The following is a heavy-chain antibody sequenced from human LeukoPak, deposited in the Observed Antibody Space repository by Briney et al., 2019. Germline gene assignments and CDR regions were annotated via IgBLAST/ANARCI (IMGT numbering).Heavy chain of an antibody. J-gene: IGHJ4*02. CDR1: GFTFSSYA. V-gene: IGHV4-39*01. Sequence: GSLRLSCAASGFTFSSYAMSWIRQPPGKGLEWIGSIYYSGSTYYNPSLKSRVTISVDTSKNQFSLKLSSVTAADTAVYYCASPSSSGYFDYWGQGTLVTVSS. CDR2: IYYSGST. D-gene: IGHD6-6*01. CDR3: ASPSSSGYFDY.